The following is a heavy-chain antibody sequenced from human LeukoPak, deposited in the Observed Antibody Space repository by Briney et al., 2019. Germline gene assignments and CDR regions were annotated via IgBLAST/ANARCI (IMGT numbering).Heavy chain of an antibody. J-gene: IGHJ3*02. CDR1: GYTFTSYD. Sequence: GASVKVSCKASGYTFTSYDINWVRQATGQGPEWMGWMNPNSGNTGYAQKFQGRVTMTRNTSISTAYMELSSLRSEDTAVYYCARVADFDWDNDAFDIWGQGTMVTVSS. V-gene: IGHV1-8*01. CDR2: MNPNSGNT. CDR3: ARVADFDWDNDAFDI. D-gene: IGHD3-9*01.